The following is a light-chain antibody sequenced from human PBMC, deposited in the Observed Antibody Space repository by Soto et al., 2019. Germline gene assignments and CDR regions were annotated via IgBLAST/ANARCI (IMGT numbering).Light chain of an antibody. CDR2: DNA. V-gene: IGLV1-51*01. CDR3: GTWDTGLRAYV. CDR1: SSSSHIGHHS. J-gene: IGLJ1*01. Sequence: QSVVTQPPSVSAAPGQKVTISCSGSSSSSHIGHHSVSWYQHLPGTAPKLLIYDNAQRPSGIPARFSGSKSATSATLDITGLQTGDEADYYCGTWDTGLRAYVLGTGTKLTVL.